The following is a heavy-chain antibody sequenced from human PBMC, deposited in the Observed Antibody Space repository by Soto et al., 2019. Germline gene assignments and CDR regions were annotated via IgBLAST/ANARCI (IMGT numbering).Heavy chain of an antibody. CDR3: ARTRATCSSNSCQPPNYFDY. CDR2: MYPGESDI. J-gene: IGHJ4*02. V-gene: IGHV5-51*01. CDR1: GYSFSSYW. D-gene: IGHD2-2*01. Sequence: GESLKISCRGSGYSFSSYWIGWVRQMPGKGLEWMAIMYPGESDIRYSPSFQGQVTISADKSISTAYLQWSSLRASDTAMYYCARTRATCSSNSCQPPNYFDYWGQGTLVTVSS.